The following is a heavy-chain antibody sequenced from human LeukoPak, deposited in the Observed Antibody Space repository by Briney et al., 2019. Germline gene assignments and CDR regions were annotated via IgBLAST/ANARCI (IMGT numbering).Heavy chain of an antibody. CDR1: GFTFSSYG. CDR3: AKHTAMVS. J-gene: IGHJ5*02. D-gene: IGHD5-18*01. Sequence: HPGRSLRLSCAASGFTFSSYGMHWVRQAPGKGLEWVAVISYDGSNKSYADSVKGRFTISRDNSKNTLYLQMNSLRAEDTAVYYCAKHTAMVSWGQGTLVTVSS. CDR2: ISYDGSNK. V-gene: IGHV3-30*18.